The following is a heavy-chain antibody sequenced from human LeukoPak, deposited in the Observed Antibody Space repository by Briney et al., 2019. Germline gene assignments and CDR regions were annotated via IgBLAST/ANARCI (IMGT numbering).Heavy chain of an antibody. CDR2: IYYSGST. V-gene: IGHV4-39*07. J-gene: IGHJ4*02. D-gene: IGHD1-26*01. CDR3: ARLIVGATEYYFDY. Sequence: SETLSLTCTVSGGSISSSNYYWGWIRQPPGKGLEWIGYIYYSGSTYYNPSLKSRVTISVDTSKNQFSLKLSSVTAADTAVYYCARLIVGATEYYFDYWGQGTLVTVSS. CDR1: GGSISSSNYY.